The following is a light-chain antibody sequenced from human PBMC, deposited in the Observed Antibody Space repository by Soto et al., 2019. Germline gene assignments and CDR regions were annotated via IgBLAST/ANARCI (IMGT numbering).Light chain of an antibody. J-gene: IGLJ1*01. V-gene: IGLV7-43*01. CDR2: RTS. CDR1: TGAVTSGYY. CDR3: LLDHGGAFV. Sequence: QAVVTQEPSLTVSPGGTVTLTGASRTGAVTSGYYPSWFQQKPGQAPRTLSYRTSDKHSWTPARFSGSLLGGKAALTLSGVQPEDEAEYYCLLDHGGAFVFWTGTKVTVL.